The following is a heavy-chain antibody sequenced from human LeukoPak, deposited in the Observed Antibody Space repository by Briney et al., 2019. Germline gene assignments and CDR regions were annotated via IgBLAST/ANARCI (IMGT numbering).Heavy chain of an antibody. J-gene: IGHJ4*02. D-gene: IGHD5-12*01. CDR2: IIPKFGTT. Sequence: GASVKVSCKASGYTFTSYGISWVRQAPGQGLEWMGGIIPKFGTTNSAQKFQGRVTITTDESTSTAYMELSSLRSEDTAVYYCARGPGGYDWGVEYWGQGTLVTVSS. CDR3: ARGPGGYDWGVEY. CDR1: GYTFTSYG. V-gene: IGHV1-69*05.